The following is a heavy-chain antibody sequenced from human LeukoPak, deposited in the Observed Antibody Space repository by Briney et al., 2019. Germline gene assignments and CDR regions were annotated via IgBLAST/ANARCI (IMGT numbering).Heavy chain of an antibody. CDR3: ARGAGPDY. Sequence: SETLSLTCTVSGGSISTYYWSWIRQPPGKGLEWIGYVFYSGSTNYNPSLKSRVTMSMDTSKNQFSLKLSSVAAADTAVYYCARGAGPDYWGQGTLVTVSS. J-gene: IGHJ4*02. V-gene: IGHV4-59*01. CDR2: VFYSGST. CDR1: GGSISTYY.